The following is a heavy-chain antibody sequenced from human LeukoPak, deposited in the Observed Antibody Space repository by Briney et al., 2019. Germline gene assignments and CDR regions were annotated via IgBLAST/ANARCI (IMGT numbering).Heavy chain of an antibody. V-gene: IGHV3-23*01. Sequence: GGSLRLSCAASGFAFASYWMHWVRQVPGKGLVWVSEISPGRDTTNYADSVKGRFTISRDNSKNTLYLQMNSLRAEDTAVYYCAKDRSGSYHGGEGFDYWGQGTLVTVSS. CDR2: ISPGRDTT. CDR3: AKDRSGSYHGGEGFDY. J-gene: IGHJ4*02. CDR1: GFAFASYW. D-gene: IGHD1-26*01.